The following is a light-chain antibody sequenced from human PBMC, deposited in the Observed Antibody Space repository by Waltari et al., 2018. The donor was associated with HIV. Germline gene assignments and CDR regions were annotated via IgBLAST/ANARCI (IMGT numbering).Light chain of an antibody. J-gene: IGKJ2*01. CDR3: QHYDTSPPVYT. V-gene: IGKV3-20*01. CDR1: QTVISDY. CDR2: GAS. Sequence: EIVLTQSPGTLSLSPGERATLSCRASQTVISDYLAWYQLKPGQAPRLLMYGASTRASGIPDRFSGSGSATDFTLTISRLEPEDFAVYYCQHYDTSPPVYTFGQGTKLEIK.